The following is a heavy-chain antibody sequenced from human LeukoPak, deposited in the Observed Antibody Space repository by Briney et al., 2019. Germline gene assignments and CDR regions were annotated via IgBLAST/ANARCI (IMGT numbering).Heavy chain of an antibody. CDR2: IRSNSDGGTI. Sequence: XGSLRLSCATSGFSFYNAWMNWVRQAPGKGLEWVGRIRSNSDGGTIDYAAPVKGRFTLSRDDSKDTLYLQMNSLQTEDTAVYYCATDFYDSTWGQGTLVTVSS. CDR1: GFSFYNAW. J-gene: IGHJ5*02. V-gene: IGHV3-15*07. D-gene: IGHD3-22*01. CDR3: ATDFYDST.